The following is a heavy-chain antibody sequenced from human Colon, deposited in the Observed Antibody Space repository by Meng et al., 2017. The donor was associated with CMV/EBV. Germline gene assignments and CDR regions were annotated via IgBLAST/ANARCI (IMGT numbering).Heavy chain of an antibody. CDR1: GGSISSYY. D-gene: IGHD3-10*01. Sequence: GSLRLSCTVSGGSISSYYWSWIRQPPGKGLEWIGYIYYSGSTNYNPSLKSRVTISVDTSKNQFSLKLSSVTAADTALYYCARRHYGSGSFLHYWGQGLLVTVSS. CDR2: IYYSGST. CDR3: ARRHYGSGSFLHY. J-gene: IGHJ4*02. V-gene: IGHV4-59*01.